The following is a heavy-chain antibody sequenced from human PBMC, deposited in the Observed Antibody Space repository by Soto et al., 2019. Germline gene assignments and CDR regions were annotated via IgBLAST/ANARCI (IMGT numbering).Heavy chain of an antibody. V-gene: IGHV5-10-1*01. J-gene: IGHJ6*02. CDR2: IDPSDSYT. CDR3: ARAVNYDYYGMDV. Sequence: GESLKISFKGSGYNFTSNWISWVRQMPGKGLEWMGRIDPSDSYTNYSPSFQGHVTISADKSISTAYLQWSSLKASDTAMYYCARAVNYDYYGMDVWGQGTTVTVSS. CDR1: GYNFTSNW.